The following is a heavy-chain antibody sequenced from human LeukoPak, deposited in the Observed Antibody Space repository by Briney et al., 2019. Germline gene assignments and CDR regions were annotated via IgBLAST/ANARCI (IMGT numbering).Heavy chain of an antibody. J-gene: IGHJ4*02. V-gene: IGHV4-31*03. CDR1: GGSISSGGYY. CDR3: ARETLGGDFDY. CDR2: IYYSGST. Sequence: LSQTLSLTCTVSGGSISSGGYYWSWIRQHPGKGLEWIGYIYYSGSTYYNPSLKSRVTISVDTSKNQFSLKLSSVTAADTAVYYCARETLGGDFDYWGQGTLVTVSS. D-gene: IGHD2-21*01.